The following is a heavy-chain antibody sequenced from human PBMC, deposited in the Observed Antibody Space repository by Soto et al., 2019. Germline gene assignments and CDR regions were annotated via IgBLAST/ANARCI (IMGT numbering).Heavy chain of an antibody. D-gene: IGHD6-19*01. Sequence: PGGSLRLSCAASGFTFSSYAMSWVRQAPGKGLEWVSAIRGSGDTTYYADSVKGRFTISRGNSKGTLYLQMNSLRAEDTAVYYCARDAGWLAQYWGRGTLVTVSS. CDR3: ARDAGWLAQY. CDR2: IRGSGDTT. CDR1: GFTFSSYA. J-gene: IGHJ4*02. V-gene: IGHV3-23*01.